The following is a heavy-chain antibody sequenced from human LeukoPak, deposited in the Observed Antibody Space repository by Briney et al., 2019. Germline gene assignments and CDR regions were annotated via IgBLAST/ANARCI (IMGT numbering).Heavy chain of an antibody. CDR1: GFTFSSYA. V-gene: IGHV3-11*04. J-gene: IGHJ6*03. CDR3: ARCRATALYYYYYYMDV. Sequence: KAGGSLRLSCAASGFTFSSYAMTWIRQAPGKGLEWVSYISSSGSSIYYADSVKGRFTISRDNAKNSLYLQMNSLRAEDTAVYYCARCRATALYYYYYYMDVWGKGTTVTVSS. CDR2: ISSSGSSI. D-gene: IGHD5-12*01.